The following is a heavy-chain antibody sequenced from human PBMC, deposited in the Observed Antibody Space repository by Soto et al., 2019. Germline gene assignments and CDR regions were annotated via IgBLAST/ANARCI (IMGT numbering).Heavy chain of an antibody. CDR2: ISGSGGST. Sequence: EVQLLESGGGLVQPGGSLRLSCAASGFTFSSYAMSWVRQAPGKGLEWVSAISGSGGSTYYADAVKGRFTISRDNSKNTLYLQMNSLRAEDTAVYYCAKYSSGWYHPFDYWGQGTLVTVSS. D-gene: IGHD6-19*01. CDR3: AKYSSGWYHPFDY. J-gene: IGHJ4*02. CDR1: GFTFSSYA. V-gene: IGHV3-23*01.